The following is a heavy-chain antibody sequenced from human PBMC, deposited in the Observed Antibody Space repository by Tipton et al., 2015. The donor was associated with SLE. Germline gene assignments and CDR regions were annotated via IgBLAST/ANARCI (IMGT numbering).Heavy chain of an antibody. D-gene: IGHD3-10*01. J-gene: IGHJ4*02. CDR1: GGSFSGYY. CDR2: IYYSGST. V-gene: IGHV4-59*01. Sequence: TLSLTCAVYGGSFSGYYWSWIRQPPGKGLEWIGYIYYSGSTNYNPSLKSRVTISVDTSKNQFSLKLSSVTAADTAVYYCARGSVGTMVRRYYFDYWGQGTLVTVSS. CDR3: ARGSVGTMVRRYYFDY.